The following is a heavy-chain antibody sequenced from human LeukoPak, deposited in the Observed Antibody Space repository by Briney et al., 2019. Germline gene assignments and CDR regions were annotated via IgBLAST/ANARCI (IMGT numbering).Heavy chain of an antibody. CDR1: GGSFSGYY. D-gene: IGHD1-26*01. V-gene: IGHV4-34*01. J-gene: IGHJ6*03. CDR2: INHSGST. CDR3: AGFSGSYYSKKYYYYYMDV. Sequence: SETLSLTCAVYGGSFSGYYWSWIRQPPGKGLEWIGEINHSGSTNYNPSLKSRVTISVDTSKNQFSLKLSSVTAADTAVYYCAGFSGSYYSKKYYYYYMDVWGKGTTVTISS.